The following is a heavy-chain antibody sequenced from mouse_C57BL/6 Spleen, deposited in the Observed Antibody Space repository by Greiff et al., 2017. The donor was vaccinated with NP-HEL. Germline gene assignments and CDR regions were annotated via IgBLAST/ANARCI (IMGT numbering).Heavy chain of an antibody. Sequence: DVHLVASGGGLVTPGGSLPLSCAASGFTFSAYGMHWVRQAPEQGLEWVAYISRGSSTISSADPVKGRFTLSSDNAKNTLFLQMTSLRSEDTAMYYCARNYGSRGGMDYWGQGTSVTVSS. V-gene: IGHV5-17*01. J-gene: IGHJ4*01. D-gene: IGHD1-1*01. CDR3: ARNYGSRGGMDY. CDR2: ISRGSSTI. CDR1: GFTFSAYG.